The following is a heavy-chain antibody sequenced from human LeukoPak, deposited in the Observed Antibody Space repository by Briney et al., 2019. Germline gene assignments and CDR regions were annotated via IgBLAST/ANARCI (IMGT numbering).Heavy chain of an antibody. CDR3: AKNLISTYYYASTAYYYADY. D-gene: IGHD3-22*01. CDR1: GFTFSNYA. V-gene: IGHV3-23*01. J-gene: IGHJ4*02. Sequence: GGSLRLSCAASGFTFSNYAMSWVRQAPGKGLEWVSGISTSGGSTYYADSVKGRFTLSRDNFKNTLYLQMNGLRAEDTAVYYCAKNLISTYYYASTAYYYADYWGQGTLVTVSS. CDR2: ISTSGGST.